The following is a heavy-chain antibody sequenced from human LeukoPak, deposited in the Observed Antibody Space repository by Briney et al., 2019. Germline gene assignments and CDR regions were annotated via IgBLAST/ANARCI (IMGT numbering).Heavy chain of an antibody. D-gene: IGHD3-16*01. Sequence: GGSLRLSCAASGFTVSRNYMSWVRQAPGKGLEWVSEIYSGGSTYYAASVKGRFSISRDNSKNTLYLQMNSLKTEDTAVYYCTTEIAFGDFDYWGQGTLVTVSS. CDR1: GFTVSRNY. V-gene: IGHV3-53*01. CDR2: IYSGGST. J-gene: IGHJ4*02. CDR3: TTEIAFGDFDY.